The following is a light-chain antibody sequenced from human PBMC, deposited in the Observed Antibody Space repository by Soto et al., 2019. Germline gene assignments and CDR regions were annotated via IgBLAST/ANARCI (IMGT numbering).Light chain of an antibody. CDR2: GAS. Sequence: EIVMTQSPATLSVSPGERATLSCRASQSVSSNLAWYQQKPGQAPRLLIYGASTRATGIPARFSGSGSGTEFTLTIRSLQSEDFAVYYCQQYNNWPTLGQGTKLEIK. J-gene: IGKJ2*01. CDR1: QSVSSN. V-gene: IGKV3-15*01. CDR3: QQYNNWPT.